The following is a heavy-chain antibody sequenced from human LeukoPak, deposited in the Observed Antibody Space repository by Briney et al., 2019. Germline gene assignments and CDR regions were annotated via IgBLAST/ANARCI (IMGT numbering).Heavy chain of an antibody. D-gene: IGHD3-10*01. CDR2: MFAGGSP. CDR3: ARGVGVRGVVSQPLEY. Sequence: PGGSLRLSCAASGFNVSSNYMTWVRQAPGKALEWVSVMFAGGSPYFADSVKGRFTLSRDNSKNTLYLHMNNLRADDTAVYYCARGVGVRGVVSQPLEYWAQGTLVIVPS. J-gene: IGHJ4*02. V-gene: IGHV3-53*01. CDR1: GFNVSSNY.